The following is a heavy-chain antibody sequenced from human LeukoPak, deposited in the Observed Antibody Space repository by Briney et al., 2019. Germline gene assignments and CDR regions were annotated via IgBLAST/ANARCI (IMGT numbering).Heavy chain of an antibody. D-gene: IGHD3-3*01. CDR2: ISWNSGSI. Sequence: GGSLRLSCAASGFTFDDYAMHWVRQAPGKGLEWVSGISWNSGSIGYADSAKGRFTISRDNAKNSLYLQMNSLRAEDTALYYCAKDGATRPKGYDFWSGYFRSGGYYFDYWGQGTLVTVSS. J-gene: IGHJ4*02. CDR1: GFTFDDYA. CDR3: AKDGATRPKGYDFWSGYFRSGGYYFDY. V-gene: IGHV3-9*01.